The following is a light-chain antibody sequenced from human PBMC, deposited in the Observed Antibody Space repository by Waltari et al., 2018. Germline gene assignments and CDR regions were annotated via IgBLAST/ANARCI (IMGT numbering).Light chain of an antibody. CDR1: SSDVGTYNL. Sequence: QSALTQTATVSGSPGQSITISCTGTSSDVGTYNLVSWYQQHPGKAPTLIIYDVNKRPSGVSNRFSGSKSGNTAPLTISGLQAADEADYYCCSYAGSAISVFGGGTKVTVL. J-gene: IGLJ3*02. V-gene: IGLV2-23*02. CDR2: DVN. CDR3: CSYAGSAISV.